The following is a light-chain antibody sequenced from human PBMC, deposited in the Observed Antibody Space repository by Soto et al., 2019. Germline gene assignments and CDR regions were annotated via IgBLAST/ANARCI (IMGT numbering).Light chain of an antibody. V-gene: IGLV1-47*01. CDR2: RNN. J-gene: IGLJ2*01. CDR1: SSNIGSNY. CDR3: AAWDDSLSGVV. Sequence: QSVLTQPPSASGTPGQRVTISCSGSSSNIGSNYVYWYQQLPGTVPQLLIYRNNERPSGVPDRFSGSKSGTSASLAISGLRSEDDADYYCAAWDDSLSGVVFGGGTQLTVL.